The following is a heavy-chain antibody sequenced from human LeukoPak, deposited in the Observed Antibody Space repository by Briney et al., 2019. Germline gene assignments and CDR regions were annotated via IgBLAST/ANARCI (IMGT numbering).Heavy chain of an antibody. V-gene: IGHV1-69*02. J-gene: IGHJ4*02. D-gene: IGHD3-22*01. CDR1: GGTLSSYP. Sequence: SVKVSCKASGGTLSSYPVSWVQQAPGQGLELMGRIIPILDLTNYAQRFQGRVTITADTSTSTVYMELNSLRSEDTAVYYCASRYYDSSRYYQYYFDYWGQGTLVTVSS. CDR2: IIPILDLT. CDR3: ASRYYDSSRYYQYYFDY.